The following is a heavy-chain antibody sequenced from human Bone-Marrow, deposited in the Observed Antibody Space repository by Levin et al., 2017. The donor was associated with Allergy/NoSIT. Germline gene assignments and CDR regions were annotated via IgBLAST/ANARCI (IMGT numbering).Heavy chain of an antibody. J-gene: IGHJ3*02. D-gene: IGHD3-10*01. CDR3: ATWDYYGSGSYSWNDAFDS. V-gene: IGHV1-24*01. CDR1: GYTLTELS. CDR2: FDPEDGET. Sequence: AASVKVSCKVSGYTLTELSMHWVRQAPGKGLEWMGGFDPEDGETIYAQKFQGRVTMTEDTSTDTAYMELSSLRSEDTAVYYCATWDYYGSGSYSWNDAFDSWGQGTMVTVSS.